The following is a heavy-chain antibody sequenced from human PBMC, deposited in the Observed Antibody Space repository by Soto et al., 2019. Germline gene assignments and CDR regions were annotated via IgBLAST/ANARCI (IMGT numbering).Heavy chain of an antibody. D-gene: IGHD3-10*01. CDR2: VGRFGNT. CDR1: GFSFPDYD. V-gene: IGHV3-23*01. Sequence: VGSLRLSCEGSGFSFPDYDMNWVRQTPGKGLEWVAAVGRFGNTYYRDSVRGRFTISRGDSRNTVYLQMNRLRVEDTAVYFCAKEGRLRSPAGDYFDSWAQGSLVTVSS. CDR3: AKEGRLRSPAGDYFDS. J-gene: IGHJ4*02.